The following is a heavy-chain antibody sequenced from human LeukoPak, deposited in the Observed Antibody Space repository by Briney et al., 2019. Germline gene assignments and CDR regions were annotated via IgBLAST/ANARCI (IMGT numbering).Heavy chain of an antibody. D-gene: IGHD2-2*01. Sequence: SETLPLTCTVSGGSISSGDYYWSWIRQPPGKGLEWIGYIYYSGSTYYNPSLKSRVTISVDTSKNQFSLKLSSVTAADTAVYYCARASGQPDAFAIWGQGTMVTVSS. CDR2: IYYSGST. CDR3: ARASGQPDAFAI. J-gene: IGHJ3*02. V-gene: IGHV4-30-4*08. CDR1: GGSISSGDYY.